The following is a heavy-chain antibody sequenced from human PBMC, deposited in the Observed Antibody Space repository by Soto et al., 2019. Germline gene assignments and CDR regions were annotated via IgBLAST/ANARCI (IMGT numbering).Heavy chain of an antibody. J-gene: IGHJ5*02. CDR1: GYPFIKYG. D-gene: IGHD3-9*01. CDR3: ATSYDTGFDP. CDR2: SKVDRGYP. V-gene: IGHV1-18*04. Sequence: QLQLVQSAAEVKKPGAAVSVSCKDYGYPFIKYGLSWIRQDPEPGREWTGGSKVDRGYPNYAQNFQGRVTMTADTSSDTAFMELRSLRLDDTAVYFCATSYDTGFDPWGQGPLVSVS.